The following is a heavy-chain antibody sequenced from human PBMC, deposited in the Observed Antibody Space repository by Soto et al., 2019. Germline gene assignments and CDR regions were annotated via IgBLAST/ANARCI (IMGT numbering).Heavy chain of an antibody. Sequence: QVQLQQWGAGLLKPSETLSLTCAVYGGSFSGYYWSWIRQPPGKGLEWIGEINHSGSTNYNPSLKSRGPISVDTAKNQVSLKLSSVTAADTAVYYCAGGEGGSGSGNMDVWGQGTTVTVSS. J-gene: IGHJ6*02. D-gene: IGHD3-10*01. CDR3: AGGEGGSGSGNMDV. CDR2: INHSGST. CDR1: GGSFSGYY. V-gene: IGHV4-34*01.